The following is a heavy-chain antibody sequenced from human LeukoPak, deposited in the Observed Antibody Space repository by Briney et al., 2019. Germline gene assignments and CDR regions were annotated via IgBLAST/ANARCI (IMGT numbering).Heavy chain of an antibody. Sequence: ASVKVSCKASGFTFNAYNIHWVRQAPGQGLEWMGWINPKSGGANYAQKFQGRVTMTWDTSISTAYMELSRLRSDDTAVYYCARVVGGSGPFDYWGQGTLVTVSS. V-gene: IGHV1-2*02. CDR3: ARVVGGSGPFDY. J-gene: IGHJ4*02. CDR2: INPKSGGA. CDR1: GFTFNAYN. D-gene: IGHD1-26*01.